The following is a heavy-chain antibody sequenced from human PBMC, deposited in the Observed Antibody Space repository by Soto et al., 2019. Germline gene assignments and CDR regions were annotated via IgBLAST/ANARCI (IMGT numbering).Heavy chain of an antibody. CDR2: ITFSGNTV. J-gene: IGHJ6*02. CDR3: ARVSWREKYGMDV. Sequence: QVQLVESGGGLVKPGGSLRLSCAASGFTFSDSYMSWIRQAPGKGLEWISYITFSGNTVYYADSLKGRFTISRDNAKNSLYLQMNRLRAEDTAVYYCARVSWREKYGMDVWGQGTTVPVSS. CDR1: GFTFSDSY. V-gene: IGHV3-11*01.